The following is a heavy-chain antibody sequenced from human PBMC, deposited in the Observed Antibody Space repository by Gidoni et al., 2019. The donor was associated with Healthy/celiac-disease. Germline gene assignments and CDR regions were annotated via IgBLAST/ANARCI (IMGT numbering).Heavy chain of an antibody. V-gene: IGHV1-3*01. CDR1: GYTFTSYA. J-gene: IGHJ6*02. CDR3: ASSRRVAVAGTHGMDV. CDR2: INAGNGNT. Sequence: QVQLVQSGAEVKKPGASVKVSCKASGYTFTSYAMHWVLQAPGQRLEWMGWINAGNGNTKYSQKLQGRVNITRDTSASTAYMELSSLRSEDTAVDYCASSRRVAVAGTHGMDVWGQGTTVTVSS. D-gene: IGHD6-19*01.